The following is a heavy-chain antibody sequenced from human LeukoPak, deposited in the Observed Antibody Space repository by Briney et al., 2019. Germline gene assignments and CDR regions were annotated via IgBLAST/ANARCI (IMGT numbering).Heavy chain of an antibody. D-gene: IGHD5-18*01. V-gene: IGHV4-39*07. CDR3: AREGSYSYGSYYYYYYMDV. Sequence: SETLSPTCTVSGGSISSSSYYWGWIRQPPGKGLEWIGSIYYSGSTNYNPSLKSRVTMSVDTSKNQFSLKLSSVTAADTAVYYCAREGSYSYGSYYYYYYMDVWGKGTTVTISS. CDR1: GGSISSSSYY. CDR2: IYYSGST. J-gene: IGHJ6*03.